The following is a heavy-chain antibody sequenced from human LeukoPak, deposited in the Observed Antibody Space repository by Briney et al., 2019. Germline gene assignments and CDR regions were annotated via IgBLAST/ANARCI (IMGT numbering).Heavy chain of an antibody. D-gene: IGHD6-19*01. CDR1: GFTLSSYS. V-gene: IGHV3-21*01. CDR3: ATSKQWLVLMY. J-gene: IGHJ4*02. CDR2: ISSSSSYI. Sequence: GGSLRLSYAASGFTLSSYSMNWVRQAPGKGLEWVSSISSSSSYIYYADSVKGRFTISRDNAKNTLYLQMNSLRAEDTAVYYCATSKQWLVLMYWGQGTLVTVSS.